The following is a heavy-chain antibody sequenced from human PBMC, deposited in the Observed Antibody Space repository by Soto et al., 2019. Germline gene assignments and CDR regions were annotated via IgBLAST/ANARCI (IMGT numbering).Heavy chain of an antibody. CDR3: AREDYGDYRSHWFDP. CDR1: GDTVSSNSAA. D-gene: IGHD4-17*01. J-gene: IGHJ5*02. CDR2: TYYRSKWHN. V-gene: IGHV6-1*01. Sequence: QVQLHQSGPGLVKPSQTLSLTCAISGDTVSSNSAAWNWLRQSPSRGLEWLGRTYYRSKWHNDYIVSVKSRITINPDTAKNQLSLQLNSVTLEDTGVYYCAREDYGDYRSHWFDPWGQGTLVTVSS.